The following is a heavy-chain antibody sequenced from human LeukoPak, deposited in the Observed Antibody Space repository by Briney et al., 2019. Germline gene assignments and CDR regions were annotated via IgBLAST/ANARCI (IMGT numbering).Heavy chain of an antibody. V-gene: IGHV3-23*01. CDR1: GFTFSSYS. D-gene: IGHD6-13*01. Sequence: GGSLRLSCAVSGFTFSSYSMSWVRQAPGKGLEWVSAISGSGANTYYADSVTGRLTISRDNSKNTLYLQLNSLRAEDTAIYHCAKHSSSWYWIYDYWGQGTLVTVSS. J-gene: IGHJ4*02. CDR2: ISGSGANT. CDR3: AKHSSSWYWIYDY.